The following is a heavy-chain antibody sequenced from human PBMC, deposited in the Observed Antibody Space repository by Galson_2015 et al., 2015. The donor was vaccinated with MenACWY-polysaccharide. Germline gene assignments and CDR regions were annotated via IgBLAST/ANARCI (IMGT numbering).Heavy chain of an antibody. J-gene: IGHJ6*02. V-gene: IGHV3-48*03. Sequence: SLRLSCAASGLTFSSYETNWVRQAPGKGLEWVSYISSSGSTIYNADSVKGRFTISRDNAKNSLYLQMNSLRAEDTAVYYCAGRSLEWLFVVYGMDVWGQGTPVTVSS. CDR2: ISSSGSTI. CDR3: AGRSLEWLFVVYGMDV. D-gene: IGHD3-3*01. CDR1: GLTFSSYE.